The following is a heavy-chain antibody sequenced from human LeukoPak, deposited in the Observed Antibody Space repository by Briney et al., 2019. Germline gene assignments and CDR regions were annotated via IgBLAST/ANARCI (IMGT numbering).Heavy chain of an antibody. J-gene: IGHJ4*02. V-gene: IGHV4-59*01. CDR2: IYDSGTS. D-gene: IGHD2-8*01. CDR1: GGSISNYF. Sequence: SETLSLTCTVSGGSISNYFWSWIRQPPGKGLEWVAYIYDSGTSNYNPSLKSRVTISVDTSKNQFSLSLSSVTAADTAVYYCARSNGGYSFDYWGQGTPVTVSS. CDR3: ARSNGGYSFDY.